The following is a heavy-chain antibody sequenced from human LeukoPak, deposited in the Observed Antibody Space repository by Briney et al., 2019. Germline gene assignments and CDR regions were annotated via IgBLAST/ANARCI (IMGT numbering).Heavy chain of an antibody. CDR3: ASPVEMATTTSLGY. J-gene: IGHJ4*02. D-gene: IGHD5-24*01. CDR2: INPSGGST. CDR1: GYTFTSYY. V-gene: IGHV1-46*01. Sequence: ASVKVSCKASGYTFTSYYMHWVRQAPGQGLEWMGIINPSGGSTSYAQKFRDRVTMTRDTSTSTVYMELSSLRSEDTAVYYCASPVEMATTTSLGYWGQGTLVTVSS.